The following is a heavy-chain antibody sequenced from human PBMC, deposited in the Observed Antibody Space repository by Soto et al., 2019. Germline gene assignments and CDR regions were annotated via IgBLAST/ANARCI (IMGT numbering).Heavy chain of an antibody. V-gene: IGHV4-30-2*01. D-gene: IGHD2-8*01. CDR2: IYHSGST. J-gene: IGHJ4*02. Sequence: SETLSLTCAVSGGSISSGGYSWSWIRQPPGKGLEWIGYIYHSGSTYYNPSLKSRVTISVDRSKNQFSLKLSSVTAADTAVYYCASSPMVYAMGFDYWGQGTLVTVSS. CDR3: ASSPMVYAMGFDY. CDR1: GGSISSGGYS.